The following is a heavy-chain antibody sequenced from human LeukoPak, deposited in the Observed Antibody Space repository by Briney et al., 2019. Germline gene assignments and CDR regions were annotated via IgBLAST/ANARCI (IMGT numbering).Heavy chain of an antibody. J-gene: IGHJ5*02. V-gene: IGHV4-59*01. Sequence: SETLSLTCTVSGGSISSYYWSWIRQPPGKGLEWIGYIYYSGSTNYNPSLKSRVTISVDTSKNQFSLKLSSVTAADTAVYYCARLGKFGYSYGQNNWFDPWGQGTLVTVSS. D-gene: IGHD5-18*01. CDR3: ARLGKFGYSYGQNNWFDP. CDR1: GGSISSYY. CDR2: IYYSGST.